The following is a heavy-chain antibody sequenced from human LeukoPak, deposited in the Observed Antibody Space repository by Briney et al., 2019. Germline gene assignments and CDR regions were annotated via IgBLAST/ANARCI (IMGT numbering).Heavy chain of an antibody. V-gene: IGHV3-33*01. CDR3: ARDKPTMIVVEEYYFDY. J-gene: IGHJ4*02. CDR1: GFTFSSYG. Sequence: PGRSLRLSCAASGFTFSSYGMHWVRQAPGKGLEWVAVIWYDGSNKYYADSVKGRFTISRDNSKNTLYLQMNSLRAEDTAVYYCARDKPTMIVVEEYYFDYWGQGTLVTVSA. CDR2: IWYDGSNK. D-gene: IGHD3-22*01.